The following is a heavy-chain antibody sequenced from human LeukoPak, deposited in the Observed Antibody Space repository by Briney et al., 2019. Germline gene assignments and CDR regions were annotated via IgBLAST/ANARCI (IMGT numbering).Heavy chain of an antibody. CDR2: IWYDGSNK. CDR1: GFTFSSYG. V-gene: IGHV3-33*01. Sequence: GGSLRLSCAAPGFTFSSYGMHWVRQAPGKGLEWVAVIWYDGSNKYYADSVKGRFTISRDNSKNTLYLQMNSLRAEDTAVYYCARDYYDSSGSPSTWFDPWGQGTLVTVSS. D-gene: IGHD3-22*01. CDR3: ARDYYDSSGSPSTWFDP. J-gene: IGHJ5*02.